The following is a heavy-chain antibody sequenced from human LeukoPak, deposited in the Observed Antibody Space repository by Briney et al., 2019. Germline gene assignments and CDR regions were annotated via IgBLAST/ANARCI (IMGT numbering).Heavy chain of an antibody. Sequence: GGSLRLSCAASGFTFRTYAMNWVRQAPGKGLEWFSSISSSTYYIYYADSVKGRFTLSRDNAKNSLYLQMNSLRADDSAVYYCVRIRAAAAEGAFDIWGQGTMVTVSS. V-gene: IGHV3-21*01. CDR3: VRIRAAAAEGAFDI. CDR2: ISSSTYYI. CDR1: GFTFRTYA. J-gene: IGHJ3*02. D-gene: IGHD6-25*01.